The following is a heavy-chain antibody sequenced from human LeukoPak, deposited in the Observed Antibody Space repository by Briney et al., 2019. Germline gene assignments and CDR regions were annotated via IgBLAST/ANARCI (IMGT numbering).Heavy chain of an antibody. J-gene: IGHJ5*02. CDR1: GFTFSSYI. D-gene: IGHD6-13*01. CDR2: ISSSSSYI. CDR3: ASVGYSSSSGLDP. Sequence: PGGSLRLSCAASGFTFSSYIMNSVRQAPGKGLELVSSISSSSSYIYYADSVKGRFTISRDNAKNSLYLQMNSLRAEDTAVYYCASVGYSSSSGLDPWGQGTLVTVSS. V-gene: IGHV3-21*01.